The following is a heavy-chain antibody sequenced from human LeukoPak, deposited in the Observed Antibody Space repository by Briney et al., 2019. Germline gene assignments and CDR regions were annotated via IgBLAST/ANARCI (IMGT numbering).Heavy chain of an antibody. D-gene: IGHD5-18*01. CDR1: GFTFSSFE. Sequence: GGSLRLSCAGSGFTFSSFEMNWVRQAPGKGLEWLSYISSGGTTTNYADSVKGRFTISRDNAKNSLFLQMNSLRAEDTAVYYCARDGYSYGMVFDYWGQGTLVTVSS. CDR2: ISSGGTTT. CDR3: ARDGYSYGMVFDY. J-gene: IGHJ4*02. V-gene: IGHV3-48*03.